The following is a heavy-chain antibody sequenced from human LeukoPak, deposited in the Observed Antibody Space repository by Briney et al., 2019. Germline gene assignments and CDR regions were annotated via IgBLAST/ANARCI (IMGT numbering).Heavy chain of an antibody. Sequence: SETLSLTCPVSGYSISSGYYWGWIRQPPGKGLEWIGSIYHSGSTYYNPSLKSRVTISVDTSKNQFSLKLSSVTAADTAVYYCARVRDGYNYPYYFDYWGQGTLVTVSS. CDR2: IYHSGST. CDR3: ARVRDGYNYPYYFDY. CDR1: GYSISSGYY. V-gene: IGHV4-38-2*02. D-gene: IGHD5-24*01. J-gene: IGHJ4*02.